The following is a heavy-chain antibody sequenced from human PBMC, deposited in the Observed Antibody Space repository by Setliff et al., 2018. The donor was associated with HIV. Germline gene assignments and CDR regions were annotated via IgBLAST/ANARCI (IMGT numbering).Heavy chain of an antibody. CDR3: ARGSSFHWNYYYMDV. Sequence: GASVKVSCKASGYTFTSYGISWVRQAPGKGLEWMGGFDPEDVETVYAQKFQGRVTITRDTSASTAYMELSSLRSEDTAVYYCARGSSFHWNYYYMDVWGKGTTVTVSS. J-gene: IGHJ6*03. V-gene: IGHV1-18*01. CDR1: GYTFTSYG. D-gene: IGHD3-3*01. CDR2: FDPEDVET.